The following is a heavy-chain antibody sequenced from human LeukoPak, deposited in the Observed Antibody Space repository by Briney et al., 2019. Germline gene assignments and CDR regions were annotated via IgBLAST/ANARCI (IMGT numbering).Heavy chain of an antibody. Sequence: SETLSLTCTVSGGSISSGSYYWSWIRQPAGKGLEWIGRLSTSGSTDYNPSLKSRVTMSEDTSNNEFSLKLTSVTAADTAVYYCARDRVMITFGGVIVNPQPLDYWGQGTLVTVSS. CDR2: LSTSGST. V-gene: IGHV4-61*02. J-gene: IGHJ4*02. CDR3: ARDRVMITFGGVIVNPQPLDY. D-gene: IGHD3-16*02. CDR1: GGSISSGSYY.